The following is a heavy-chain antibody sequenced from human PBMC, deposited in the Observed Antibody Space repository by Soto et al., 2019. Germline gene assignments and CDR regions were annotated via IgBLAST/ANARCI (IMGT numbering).Heavy chain of an antibody. CDR3: ARAHGSSWYNWFDP. J-gene: IGHJ5*02. CDR1: GGTFSSYG. Sequence: SVKVSCKAYGGTFSSYGISWVRQAPGQGLEWMGGIIPLFGTTNFAHKFKGRVTITADESTSTVYMELSSLRFEDTAIYHCARAHGSSWYNWFDPWGQGTLVTVSS. V-gene: IGHV1-69*13. D-gene: IGHD6-19*01. CDR2: IIPLFGTT.